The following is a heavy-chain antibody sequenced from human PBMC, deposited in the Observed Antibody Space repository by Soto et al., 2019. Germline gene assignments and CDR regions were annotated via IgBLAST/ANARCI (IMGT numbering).Heavy chain of an antibody. D-gene: IGHD2-21*01. CDR3: AKTIVAASGYYFDH. Sequence: QVQLVESGGGLVKPGGSLRLACAASGFSFGDSYMSWVRQAPGKGLEWLSYISGGSSYTNYADCVKGRFTISSDNAKRSLYLEMNSLRADDTAVYYCAKTIVAASGYYFDHWGQGNLVTVSS. V-gene: IGHV3-11*06. CDR1: GFSFGDSY. CDR2: ISGGSSYT. J-gene: IGHJ4*02.